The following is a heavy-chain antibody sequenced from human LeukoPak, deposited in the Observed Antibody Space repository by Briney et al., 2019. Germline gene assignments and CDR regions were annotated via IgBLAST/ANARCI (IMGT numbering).Heavy chain of an antibody. V-gene: IGHV3-23*01. CDR2: IIDSGNSI. CDR3: AKDPIFSGSYGVFDY. D-gene: IGHD1-26*01. CDR1: GFTFSSCA. Sequence: GGSLRLSCAASGFTFSSCAMSWVRQAPGKGLEWVSTIIDSGNSIYYADSAEGRFTISSDNSKNMLYLQMNSLRAGDTAVYYCAKDPIFSGSYGVFDYWGLGTLVTVSS. J-gene: IGHJ4*02.